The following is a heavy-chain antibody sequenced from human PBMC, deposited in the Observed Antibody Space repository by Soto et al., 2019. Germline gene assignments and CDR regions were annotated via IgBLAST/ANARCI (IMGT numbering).Heavy chain of an antibody. CDR3: SKNPAARPYYYYGMDV. CDR1: GFTFSSCA. CDR2: ISGSGGGT. J-gene: IGHJ6*02. D-gene: IGHD2-2*02. Sequence: EVQLLESGGGLVQPGGSLRLSCAASGFTFSSCAMSWVRQAPGKGLEWVSAISGSGGGTYYADSVKGRFTISRDNSKNTLFIQMNGLSADDTAVYFCSKNPAARPYYYYGMDVWGQGTTVTVSS. V-gene: IGHV3-23*01.